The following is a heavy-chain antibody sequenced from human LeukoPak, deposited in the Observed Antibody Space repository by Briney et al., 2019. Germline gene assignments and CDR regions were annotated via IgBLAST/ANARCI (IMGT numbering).Heavy chain of an antibody. CDR3: AHTLTMLRGLPKGAFDV. CDR2: LYWDDDD. J-gene: IGHJ3*01. CDR1: GFSLSTTGVG. D-gene: IGHD3-10*01. Sequence: SGPTLVKPTQTLTLTCTFSGFSLSTTGVGVGWIRQSPGKALEWLALLYWDDDDRLSPSLRNRLTFTKDPSRNRVVLTMTNVDPLDTGTYYCAHTLTMLRGLPKGAFDVWGHGTMVTVSS. V-gene: IGHV2-5*02.